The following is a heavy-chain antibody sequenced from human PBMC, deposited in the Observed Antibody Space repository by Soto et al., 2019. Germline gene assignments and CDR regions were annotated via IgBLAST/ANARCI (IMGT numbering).Heavy chain of an antibody. D-gene: IGHD3-10*01. CDR1: GGSVSSGSYY. V-gene: IGHV4-61*01. CDR3: ARAQFYSGSGNYNNLMFDA. J-gene: IGHJ5*02. Sequence: PSETLSLTCTVSGGSVSSGSYYWSWIRQPPGKRLEWIGYIYYSGSTNYNPSLKSRVTISVDTSKTQFSLKLSSVTAADTAVYYCARAQFYSGSGNYNNLMFDAWGQGIQVT. CDR2: IYYSGST.